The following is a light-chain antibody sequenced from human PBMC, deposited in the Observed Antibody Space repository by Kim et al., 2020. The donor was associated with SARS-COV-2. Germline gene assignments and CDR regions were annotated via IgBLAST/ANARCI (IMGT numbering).Light chain of an antibody. V-gene: IGLV1-47*01. CDR1: SSNIGSNY. J-gene: IGLJ3*02. CDR3: AAWDDRLSGWV. CDR2: RNN. Sequence: ELTQPPSASGTPGQRVTISCSGSSSNIGSNYVYWYQQLPGTAPKLLIYRNNQRPSGVPDRFSGSKSGTSASLAISGLRSEDEAYYYFAAWDDRLSGWVFGGGTQLTVL.